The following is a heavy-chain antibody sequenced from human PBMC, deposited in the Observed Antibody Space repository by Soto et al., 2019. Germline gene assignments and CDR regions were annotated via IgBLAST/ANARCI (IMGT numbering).Heavy chain of an antibody. Sequence: QVQLVESGGGVVQPGRSLRLSCAASGFTFSGYAMHWVRQAPGKGLEWVAVISYDGSNKYYADSVKGRFTISRDNSKNTLYLQMNSLRAEDTAVYYCATVAVAGDPLRGWYFDLWGRGTLVTVSS. CDR2: ISYDGSNK. CDR1: GFTFSGYA. V-gene: IGHV3-30-3*01. CDR3: ATVAVAGDPLRGWYFDL. D-gene: IGHD6-19*01. J-gene: IGHJ2*01.